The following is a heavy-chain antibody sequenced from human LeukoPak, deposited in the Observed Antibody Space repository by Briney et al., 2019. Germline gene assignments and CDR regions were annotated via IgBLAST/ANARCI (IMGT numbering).Heavy chain of an antibody. CDR3: ARNGEYCSSTSCGDY. Sequence: GGSLRLSCAGSGFTFSNYWMSWVRQAPGKGLEWVANIKQDGRENKYVDSVKGRFTISRDNAKNSLYLQMNSLRAEDTAVYYCARNGEYCSSTSCGDYWGQGTLVTVSS. CDR2: IKQDGREN. J-gene: IGHJ4*02. D-gene: IGHD2-2*01. V-gene: IGHV3-7*01. CDR1: GFTFSNYW.